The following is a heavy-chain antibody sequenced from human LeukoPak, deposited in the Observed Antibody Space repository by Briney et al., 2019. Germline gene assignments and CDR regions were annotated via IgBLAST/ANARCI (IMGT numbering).Heavy chain of an antibody. D-gene: IGHD3-9*01. CDR1: GFTFSSYS. CDR3: ARHLYDILTGTFDY. CDR2: ISSSSIYI. Sequence: PGGSLRLSCAASGFTFSSYSMNWVRQAPGKGLEWVSSISSSSIYIYYSDSVKGRFTISKDDAKNSLYLQMNSLRAEDTAVYYCARHLYDILTGTFDYWGQGTLVTVPS. J-gene: IGHJ4*02. V-gene: IGHV3-21*01.